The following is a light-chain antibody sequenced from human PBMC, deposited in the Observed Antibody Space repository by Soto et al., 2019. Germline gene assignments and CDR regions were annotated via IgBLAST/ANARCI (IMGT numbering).Light chain of an antibody. Sequence: QLVLTQPPSASGTPGQRVTISCSGSSSNIGVNNVNWYQQVPGTAPKLLIYRNNQRPSGVPERFSGSKSGTSASLAISGLQSEDEADYYCAIRDDTLNGRVFGGGTKLTVL. CDR1: SSNIGVNN. V-gene: IGLV1-44*01. CDR2: RNN. J-gene: IGLJ3*02. CDR3: AIRDDTLNGRV.